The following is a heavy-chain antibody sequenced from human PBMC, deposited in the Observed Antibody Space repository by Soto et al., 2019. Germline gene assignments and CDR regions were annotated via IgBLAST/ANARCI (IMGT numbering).Heavy chain of an antibody. V-gene: IGHV6-1*01. CDR2: TYYRSKWYS. J-gene: IGHJ4*02. Sequence: SETRTLICIISGGVIFSNLGSGGWSRQSPSRGLEWLGRTYYRSKWYSYYAQSVKSRITINPDTSKNQFSLHLSSVTPEDTAVYYCARVQHTAYFDYCGQGTPVTVSS. CDR3: ARVQHTAYFDY. CDR1: GGVIFSNLGS.